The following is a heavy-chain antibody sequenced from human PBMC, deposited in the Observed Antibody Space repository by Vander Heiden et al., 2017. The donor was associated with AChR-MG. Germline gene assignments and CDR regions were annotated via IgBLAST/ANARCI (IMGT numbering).Heavy chain of an antibody. J-gene: IGHJ4*02. Sequence: EVQLVASGGGLVQPGRSLRLSCAASGFTFDDYAMHWVRQAPGKGLEWVSGISWNSGSIGYADSVKGRFTISRDNAKNSLYLQMNSLRAEDTALYYCAKESGYSYGLLHWGQGTLVTVSS. CDR1: GFTFDDYA. V-gene: IGHV3-9*01. CDR3: AKESGYSYGLLH. CDR2: ISWNSGSI. D-gene: IGHD5-18*01.